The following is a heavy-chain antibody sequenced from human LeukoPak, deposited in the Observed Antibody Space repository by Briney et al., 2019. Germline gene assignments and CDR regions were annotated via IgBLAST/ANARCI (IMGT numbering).Heavy chain of an antibody. CDR2: IKSKTDGGTT. J-gene: IGHJ4*02. V-gene: IGHV3-15*01. CDR1: GFTFSNAW. CDR3: TTAMYSSSWYTYYFDY. D-gene: IGHD6-13*01. Sequence: GGSLRLSCAASGFTFSNAWMSWVRQAPGKGLEWVGRIKSKTDGGTTDYAAPVKGRFTISRDDSKNTLYLQMNSLKTEYTAVYYCTTAMYSSSWYTYYFDYWGQGTLVTVSS.